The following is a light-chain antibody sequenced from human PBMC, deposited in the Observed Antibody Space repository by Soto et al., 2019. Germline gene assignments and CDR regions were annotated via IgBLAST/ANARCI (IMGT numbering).Light chain of an antibody. V-gene: IGLV2-14*01. J-gene: IGLJ1*01. CDR3: SSYTSSSFYV. CDR2: DVS. CDR1: SSDDGGYNY. Sequence: QSALTQPASVSGSPGQSITISCTGTSSDDGGYNYVSWYQQHPGKAPKLMIYDVSNRPSGVSNRFSGSKSGNTASLTISGLQAEDEADYYCSSYTSSSFYVFGTGTKLTVL.